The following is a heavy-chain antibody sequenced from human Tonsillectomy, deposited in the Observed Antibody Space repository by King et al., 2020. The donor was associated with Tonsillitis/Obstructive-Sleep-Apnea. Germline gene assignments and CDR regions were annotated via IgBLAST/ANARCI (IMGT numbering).Heavy chain of an antibody. D-gene: IGHD3-22*01. V-gene: IGHV3-43*02. CDR2: ISGDGGST. J-gene: IGHJ6*03. CDR1: GFTFDDYA. Sequence: DVQLVESGGGVVQPGGSLRLSCAASGFTFDDYAMHWVRQAPGKGLEWVSLISGDGGSTYYADSVKGRFTISRDNSKNSLYLQMNSLRTEDTALYYCAKDPHNYDSRSYYIDVWGKGTTVTVSS. CDR3: AKDPHNYDSRSYYIDV.